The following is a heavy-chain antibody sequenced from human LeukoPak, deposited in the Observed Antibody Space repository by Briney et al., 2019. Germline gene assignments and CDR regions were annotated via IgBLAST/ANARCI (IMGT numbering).Heavy chain of an antibody. CDR1: GFTFDDYA. J-gene: IGHJ5*02. Sequence: PGRSLRLSYAASGFTFDDYAMHWVRQAPGKGLEWVSYINWNSGSKLYADSVKGRFTISRDNANNSLYLQMNSLRPEDTAFYYCAKANNGDYAFDPWGQGTLVTVSS. CDR3: AKANNGDYAFDP. D-gene: IGHD4-17*01. V-gene: IGHV3-9*01. CDR2: INWNSGSK.